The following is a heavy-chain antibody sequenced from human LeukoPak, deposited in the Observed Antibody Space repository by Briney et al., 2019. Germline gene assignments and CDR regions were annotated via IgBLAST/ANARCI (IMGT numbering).Heavy chain of an antibody. CDR2: LFHSGAT. D-gene: IGHD4-23*01. V-gene: IGHV4-38-2*02. CDR1: DYSITAGYN. Sequence: SETLSLTCRVSDYSITAGYNRCWIRQPPGKGLEWIGSLFHSGATYFTPSLKSRVAMSVDTSRNQFSLSLHSVTAADAAIYYCVRESSNGGHPLLDHCGQGTPVTVSS. CDR3: VRESSNGGHPLLDH. J-gene: IGHJ4*02.